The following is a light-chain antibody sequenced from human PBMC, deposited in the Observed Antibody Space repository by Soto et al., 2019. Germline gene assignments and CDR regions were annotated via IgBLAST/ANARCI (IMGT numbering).Light chain of an antibody. CDR1: SSNIGAGYD. CDR3: QSYDSSMTAVA. V-gene: IGLV1-40*01. CDR2: DNA. Sequence: QSVLTQPPSVSVAPGQRVTISCTGSSSNIGAGYDVHWYKQLPGTAPKLLIYDNANRPSGVPDRFSGSKSGTSASLAITGLQAEDEADYYCQSYDSSMTAVAFGGGTKLTVL. J-gene: IGLJ2*01.